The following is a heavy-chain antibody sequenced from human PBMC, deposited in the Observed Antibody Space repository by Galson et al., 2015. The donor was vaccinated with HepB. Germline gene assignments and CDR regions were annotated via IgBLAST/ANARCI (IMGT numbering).Heavy chain of an antibody. J-gene: IGHJ3*02. Sequence: PALVKPTQTLTLTCTFSGFPLTTSGVRVGWIRQPPGKALEWVARIDWADEKFYTPSLKTRLTISKDTSKNQVVLKITNMEPVDTATYYCARIRGWGDAFDMWGQGTRVTVSS. V-gene: IGHV2-70*04. D-gene: IGHD6-19*01. CDR3: ARIRGWGDAFDM. CDR2: IDWADEK. CDR1: GFPLTTSGVR.